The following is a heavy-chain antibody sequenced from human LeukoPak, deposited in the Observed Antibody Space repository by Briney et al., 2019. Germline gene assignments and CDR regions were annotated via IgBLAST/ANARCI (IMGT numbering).Heavy chain of an antibody. CDR1: GFTFSDYW. Sequence: GGSLRLSCAASGFTFSDYWMHWVRHAPGKGLVWVSRINGGGSSTYSADSVKGRFTTSRDNAKNTLYLQMNNLRAEDTALYYCARGTSRYMDVWGKGTTVTVSS. J-gene: IGHJ6*03. D-gene: IGHD1/OR15-1a*01. CDR2: INGGGSST. V-gene: IGHV3-74*01. CDR3: ARGTSRYMDV.